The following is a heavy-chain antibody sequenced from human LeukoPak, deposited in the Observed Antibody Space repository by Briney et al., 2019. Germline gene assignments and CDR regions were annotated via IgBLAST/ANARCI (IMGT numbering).Heavy chain of an antibody. CDR2: ISYDGSNN. J-gene: IGHJ4*02. CDR1: GFTFSSYG. Sequence: PGGSLRLSCAASGFTFSSYGMHWVRQAPGKGLEWVAVISYDGSNNYYADSVKGRFTISRDNSKNTLFLQMNSLRAEDTAVYYCAKVGLTVTTILDYFDYWGQGPLVTVSS. CDR3: AKVGLTVTTILDYFDY. V-gene: IGHV3-30*18. D-gene: IGHD4-11*01.